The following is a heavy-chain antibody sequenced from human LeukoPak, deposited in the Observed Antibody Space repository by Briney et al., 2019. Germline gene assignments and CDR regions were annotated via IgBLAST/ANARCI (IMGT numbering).Heavy chain of an antibody. CDR3: ALRVVVPAANYNWFDP. J-gene: IGHJ5*02. V-gene: IGHV1-69*06. D-gene: IGHD2-2*01. CDR2: IIPIFGTA. CDR1: GGTFSSYA. Sequence: SVKVSCKASGGTFSSYAISWVRQAPGQGLEWMGGIIPIFGTANYAQKFQGRVTITADKSTSTAYMELSSLRSEDTTVYYCALRVVVPAANYNWFDPWGQGTLVTVSS.